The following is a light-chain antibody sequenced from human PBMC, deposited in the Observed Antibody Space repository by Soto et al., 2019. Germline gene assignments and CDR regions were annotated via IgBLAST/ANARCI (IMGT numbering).Light chain of an antibody. CDR2: AAS. Sequence: EIVLTQFPGTLSLSAGVRDTLSCRASQSVSSSYLAWYQQKPGQAPRLIIYAASSRATDIPDRLGGGGSGTDFTLTISRLEHEDFAVYYCQQYGNSPFFGGGTKVEIK. CDR3: QQYGNSPF. CDR1: QSVSSSY. J-gene: IGKJ4*01. V-gene: IGKV3-20*01.